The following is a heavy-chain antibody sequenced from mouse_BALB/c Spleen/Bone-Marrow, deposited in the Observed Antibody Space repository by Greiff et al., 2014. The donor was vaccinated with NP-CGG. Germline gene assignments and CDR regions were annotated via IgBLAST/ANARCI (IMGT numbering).Heavy chain of an antibody. Sequence: LVKTGASVKISCKASGYSFTGYYMHWVKQSHGKSLEWIGYISCYNGATSYNQKFKGKATFTVDTSSSTAYMQFNSLTSEGAAVYDCARSCGAYGYDGGYYFDYWGQGTTLTVSS. J-gene: IGHJ2*01. D-gene: IGHD2-2*01. CDR1: GYSFTGYY. V-gene: IGHV1S34*01. CDR2: ISCYNGAT. CDR3: ARSCGAYGYDGGYYFDY.